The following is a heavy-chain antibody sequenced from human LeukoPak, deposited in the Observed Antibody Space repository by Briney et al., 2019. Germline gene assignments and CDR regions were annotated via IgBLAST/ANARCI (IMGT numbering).Heavy chain of an antibody. CDR1: GFTFRSYS. D-gene: IGHD3-22*01. CDR2: ISSSSNYI. CDR3: ARDRVYDYDSSGSIDY. V-gene: IGHV3-21*01. Sequence: PGGSLRLSCAASGFTFRSYSMNWVRQAPGKGLEWVSSISSSSNYIYYADSVKGRFTISRDNAKNSLYLQMNSLRAEDTAVYYCARDRVYDYDSSGSIDYWGQGTLVTVSS. J-gene: IGHJ4*02.